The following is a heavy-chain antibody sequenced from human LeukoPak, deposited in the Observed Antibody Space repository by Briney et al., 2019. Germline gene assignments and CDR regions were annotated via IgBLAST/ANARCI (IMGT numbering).Heavy chain of an antibody. J-gene: IGHJ4*02. CDR3: AKGSIVGATKPLAFDH. Sequence: PGGSLRLSCAASGFTFTNSAMTWVRQAPGKGLEWVSAISGGGVITYYADSVKGRFTISRDSSKNTLYLQMNSPRAEDTAVYYCAKGSIVGATKPLAFDHWGQGTLVTVSS. D-gene: IGHD1-26*01. CDR1: GFTFTNSA. CDR2: ISGGGVIT. V-gene: IGHV3-23*01.